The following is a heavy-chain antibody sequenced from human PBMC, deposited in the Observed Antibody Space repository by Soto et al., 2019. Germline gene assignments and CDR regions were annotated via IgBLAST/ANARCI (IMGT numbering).Heavy chain of an antibody. CDR2: IWYDGSNK. CDR3: ASSIK. CDR1: GFPFSSYG. Sequence: LXLSCAASGFPFSSYGMHWVRQAPGKGLDWVAVIWYDGSNKDYAESVKGRFTISRDNSKNTLYLQMNSLRADDTAVYYCASSIKWGQGTLVTVSS. V-gene: IGHV3-33*01. J-gene: IGHJ4*02.